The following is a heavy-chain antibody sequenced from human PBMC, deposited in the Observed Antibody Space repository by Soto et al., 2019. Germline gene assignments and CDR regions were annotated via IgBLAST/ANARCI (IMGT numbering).Heavy chain of an antibody. D-gene: IGHD3-22*01. J-gene: IGHJ4*02. CDR2: INSDGSST. V-gene: IGHV3-74*01. CDR1: GFTFSSYW. Sequence: EVQLVESGGGLVQPGGSLRLSCAASGFTFSSYWMHWVRQAPGKGLVWVSRINSDGSSTSYADSVKGRFTISRDNATNTVHLQMTGLRAEATAVYDCAVRDSYDDGSGYFDYWGQGTLVTFSS. CDR3: AVRDSYDDGSGYFDY.